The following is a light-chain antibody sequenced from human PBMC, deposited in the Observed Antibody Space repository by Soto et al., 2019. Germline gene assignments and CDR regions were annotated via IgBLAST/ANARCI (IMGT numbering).Light chain of an antibody. J-gene: IGLJ1*01. Sequence: QSALTQPRSLSGSPGQSVTISCTGTSSDVGGYNYVSWYQQHPDKAPKLMIYEVNKRPSGVPDRFSGSKSGNTASLTVSGLQAEDEADYYCSSYAGSSNVFGTGTKVTVL. CDR1: SSDVGGYNY. CDR2: EVN. V-gene: IGLV2-8*01. CDR3: SSYAGSSNV.